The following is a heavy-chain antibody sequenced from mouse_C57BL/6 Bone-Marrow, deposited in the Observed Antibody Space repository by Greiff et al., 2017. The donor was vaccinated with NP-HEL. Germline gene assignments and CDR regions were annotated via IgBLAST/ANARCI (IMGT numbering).Heavy chain of an antibody. CDR1: GFTFSSYA. V-gene: IGHV5-4*01. Sequence: EVMLVESGGGLVKPGGSLKLSCAASGFTFSSYAMSWVRQTPEKRLEWVATISDGGSYTYYPDNVKGRFTISRDNAKNNLYLQMSHLKSEDTAMYYCAREGGGPTMVTTSFAYWGQGTLVTVSA. D-gene: IGHD2-9*01. CDR3: AREGGGPTMVTTSFAY. CDR2: ISDGGSYT. J-gene: IGHJ3*01.